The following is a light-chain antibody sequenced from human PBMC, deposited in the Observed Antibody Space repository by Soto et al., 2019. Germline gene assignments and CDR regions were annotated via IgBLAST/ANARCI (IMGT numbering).Light chain of an antibody. V-gene: IGLV2-11*01. CDR3: SSFAGSSTLV. J-gene: IGLJ2*01. CDR1: SSDVGGYNY. Sequence: QSALTQPRSVSGSPGQSVTISCTGTSSDVGGYNYVSWYQQHPGKAPKVIIYDVSKRPSGVPDRFSGSKSGNTASLTISGLQAEDECDYYCSSFAGSSTLVFGGGTKVTVL. CDR2: DVS.